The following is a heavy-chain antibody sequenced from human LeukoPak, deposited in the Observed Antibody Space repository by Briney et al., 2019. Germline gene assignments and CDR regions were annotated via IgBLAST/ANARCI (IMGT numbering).Heavy chain of an antibody. CDR1: GGTFSSYT. D-gene: IGHD1-14*01. V-gene: IGHV1-69*02. CDR3: AAGQVTNRTYYYGMDV. J-gene: IGHJ6*02. CDR2: IIPILGIA. Sequence: SVKVSCKASGGTFSSYTISWVRQAPGQGLEWMGRIIPILGIANYAQKFQGRVTITADKSTSTAYMELSSLRSEDTAVYYCAAGQVTNRTYYYGMDVWGQGTTVTVS.